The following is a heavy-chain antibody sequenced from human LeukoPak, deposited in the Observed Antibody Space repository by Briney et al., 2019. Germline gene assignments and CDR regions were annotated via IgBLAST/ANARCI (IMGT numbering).Heavy chain of an antibody. CDR3: ARDGGSSGYHDALDI. CDR2: IWYDGRNK. V-gene: IGHV3-33*08. CDR1: GFTFSSYS. J-gene: IGHJ3*02. Sequence: PGGSLRLSCAASGFTFSSYSMNWVRQAPGRGLEWVALIWYDGRNKYYADSVKGRFTISRDNSKNTLSLQLNSLRDEDTAVYYCARDGGSSGYHDALDIWGQGTMVTVSA. D-gene: IGHD3-22*01.